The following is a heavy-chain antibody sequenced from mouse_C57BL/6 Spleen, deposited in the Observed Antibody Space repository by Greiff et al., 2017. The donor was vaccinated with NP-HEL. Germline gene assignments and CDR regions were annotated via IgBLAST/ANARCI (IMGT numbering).Heavy chain of an antibody. D-gene: IGHD1-1*01. J-gene: IGHJ2*01. V-gene: IGHV1-52*01. Sequence: QVQLQQPGAELVRPGSSVKLSCKASGYTFTSYWMHWVKQRPIQGLEWIGNIDPSDSETHYNQKFKDKATLTVDKSSSTAYMQLSSLTSEDSAVYYCAREYYGSSYFDYWGQGTTRTVSS. CDR2: IDPSDSET. CDR1: GYTFTSYW. CDR3: AREYYGSSYFDY.